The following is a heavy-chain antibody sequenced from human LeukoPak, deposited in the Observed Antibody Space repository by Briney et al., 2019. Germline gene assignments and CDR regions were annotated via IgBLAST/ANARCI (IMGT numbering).Heavy chain of an antibody. CDR3: ARDYYYDSSGYGDYYFDY. J-gene: IGHJ4*02. CDR2: IWYDGSNK. D-gene: IGHD3-22*01. CDR1: GFTFSRFG. V-gene: IGHV3-33*01. Sequence: GVSLRLSCAASGFTFSRFGMHWVRQAPGKGLEGVAVIWYDGSNKYYADSVKRRFTISRDNSKNTLYLEMYRLRDEDTAVYYCARDYYYDSSGYGDYYFDYWGQGTLVSVSS.